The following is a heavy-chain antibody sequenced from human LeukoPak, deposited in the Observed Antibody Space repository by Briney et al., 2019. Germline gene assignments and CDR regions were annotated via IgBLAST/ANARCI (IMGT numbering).Heavy chain of an antibody. J-gene: IGHJ4*02. CDR3: ATSRVFDY. CDR2: ISYDGSNK. Sequence: GGSLRLSCAASGFTFSSYAMHWVRQAPGKGLEWVAVISYDGSNKYYADSVKGRFTISRDNAENSLYLQMNSLKAEDTAVYYCATSRVFDYWGQGALVIVSS. V-gene: IGHV3-30-3*01. CDR1: GFTFSSYA.